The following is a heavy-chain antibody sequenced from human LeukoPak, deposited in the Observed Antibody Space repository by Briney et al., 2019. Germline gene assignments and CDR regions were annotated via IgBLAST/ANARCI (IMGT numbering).Heavy chain of an antibody. CDR2: INHSGST. Sequence: PSETLSLTCAVYGGSFSGYYWSWIRQPPGKGLEWIGEINHSGSTNYDPSLKSRVTISVDTSQNQFSLKLNSVTAADTAVFYCARGRRGFGYGMDVWGQGTLVTVSS. CDR1: GGSFSGYY. D-gene: IGHD3-10*01. CDR3: ARGRRGFGYGMDV. V-gene: IGHV4-34*01. J-gene: IGHJ6*02.